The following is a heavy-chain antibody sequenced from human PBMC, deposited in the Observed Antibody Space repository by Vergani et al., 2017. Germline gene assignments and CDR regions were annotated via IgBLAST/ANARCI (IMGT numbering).Heavy chain of an antibody. J-gene: IGHJ5*02. CDR3: ATLPLLTQQQVTS. V-gene: IGHV3-33*01. CDR1: GFRFSSYG. D-gene: IGHD6-13*01. Sequence: QVQLVESGGGVVQPGRSLRLSCAASGFRFSSYGMNWVRQAPGKGLEWVAVIWYDGSNKYYADSVTGRFTISRDNSQNTVNLQMNSLRVDDTAVYYCATLPLLTQQQVTSWGQGTLVTVSS. CDR2: IWYDGSNK.